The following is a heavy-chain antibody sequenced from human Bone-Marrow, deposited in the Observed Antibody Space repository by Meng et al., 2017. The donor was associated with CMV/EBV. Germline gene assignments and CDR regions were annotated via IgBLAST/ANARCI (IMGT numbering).Heavy chain of an antibody. CDR1: GFAFGRDW. V-gene: IGHV3-74*01. CDR2: INPDGKTT. Sequence: GGSLRLSCAASGFAFGRDWMHWVRQDPGKGLLWVSRINPDGKTTDYADSVKGRFSISRDNAKNSLYLQMNSLRAEDTAVYYCAKDLTAGYSRESYYYYYGMDVWGQGTTVTVSS. D-gene: IGHD5-18*01. J-gene: IGHJ6*02. CDR3: AKDLTAGYSRESYYYYYGMDV.